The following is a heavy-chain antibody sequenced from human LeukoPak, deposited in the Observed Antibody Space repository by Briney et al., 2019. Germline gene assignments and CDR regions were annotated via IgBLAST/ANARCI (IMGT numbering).Heavy chain of an antibody. V-gene: IGHV4-39*07. CDR1: GGSISSYY. D-gene: IGHD3-16*01. CDR2: IYYSGST. J-gene: IGHJ4*02. CDR3: ARDSAKLGYFDY. Sequence: SETLSLTCIVSGGSISSYYWGWIRQPPGKGLEWIGSIYYSGSTYYNPSLKSRVTISVDTSKNQFSLKLSSVTAADTAVYYCARDSAKLGYFDYWGQGTLVTVSS.